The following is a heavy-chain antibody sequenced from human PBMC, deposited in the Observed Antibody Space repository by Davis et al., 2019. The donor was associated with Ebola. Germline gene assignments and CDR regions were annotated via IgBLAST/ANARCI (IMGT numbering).Heavy chain of an antibody. CDR1: GFTFSSYG. CDR2: ISYDGSNK. D-gene: IGHD3-16*01. V-gene: IGHV3-33*05. J-gene: IGHJ4*02. CDR3: AKGGRSPLHQIDY. Sequence: GESLKISCAASGFTFSSYGMHWVRQAPGKGLEWVAVISYDGSNKYYADSVKGRFTISRDKSKNTMYLQMNSLRDEDTAVYYCAKGGRSPLHQIDYWGQGTLITVSS.